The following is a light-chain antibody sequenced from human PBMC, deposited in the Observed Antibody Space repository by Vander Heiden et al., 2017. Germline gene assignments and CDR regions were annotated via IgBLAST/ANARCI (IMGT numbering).Light chain of an antibody. J-gene: IGKJ4*01. Sequence: DIVLTQSPATLSASPGERATLSCRASQSISSYLAWYQQKPGQAPRLLIYDASNSATGIAARFSGSGSGTDVTLTISSLEPEDFAVYYCQQRSNWPPLTFGGGTKVEIK. CDR1: QSISSY. CDR3: QQRSNWPPLT. CDR2: DAS. V-gene: IGKV3-11*01.